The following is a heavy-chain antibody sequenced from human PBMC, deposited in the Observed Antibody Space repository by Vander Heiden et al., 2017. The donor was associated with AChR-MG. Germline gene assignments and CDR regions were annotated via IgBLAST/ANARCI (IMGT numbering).Heavy chain of an antibody. D-gene: IGHD2-2*01. J-gene: IGHJ5*02. CDR1: GGSISSSRYY. Sequence: QLQLQESGPGLVKPSETLSLTCTVSGGSISSSRYYWGWIRQPPGKGLEWIGSIYYSGSTYYNPSLKSRVTISVDTSKNQFSLKLSSVTAADTAVYYCARRLVVVVPAATGQYNWFDPWGQGTLVTVSS. CDR3: ARRLVVVVPAATGQYNWFDP. V-gene: IGHV4-39*01. CDR2: IYYSGST.